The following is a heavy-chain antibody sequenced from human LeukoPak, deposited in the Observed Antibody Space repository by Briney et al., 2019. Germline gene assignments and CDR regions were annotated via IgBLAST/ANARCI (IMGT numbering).Heavy chain of an antibody. J-gene: IGHJ4*02. D-gene: IGHD6-19*01. CDR2: INHSGST. CDR1: GGSFSGYY. V-gene: IGHV4-34*01. CDR3: ASGPTVGSGWDQPPV. Sequence: SETLSLTCAVYGGSFSGYYWTWIRQPPGKGLEWIGEINHSGSTNYNPSLKSRITISVDTSKNQFSLKLSSVTAADTAVYYCASGPTVGSGWDQPPVWGQGTLVTVSS.